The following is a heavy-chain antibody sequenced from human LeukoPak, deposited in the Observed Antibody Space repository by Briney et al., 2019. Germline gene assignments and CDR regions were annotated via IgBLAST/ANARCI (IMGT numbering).Heavy chain of an antibody. CDR2: IYHSGST. V-gene: IGHV4-38-2*02. CDR3: ATPREGY. D-gene: IGHD1-26*01. CDR1: GYAISSGYY. J-gene: IGHJ4*02. Sequence: SEILSLTCTVSGYAISSGYYWGWLRQPPGKGLEWIGSIYHSGSTYYNPSLKSRVTISVDTSKNQFSLKLSSVTAADTAVYYCATPREGYWGQGTLVTVSS.